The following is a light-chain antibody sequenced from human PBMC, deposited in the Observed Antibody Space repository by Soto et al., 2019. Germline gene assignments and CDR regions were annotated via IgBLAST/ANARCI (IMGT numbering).Light chain of an antibody. J-gene: IGKJ1*01. V-gene: IGKV1D-16*01. Sequence: DIQMTQFPSSVSASVGDRVNITCRVSQGISTWLAWYQQKPERAPKSLIYGASRLQSGVPPRFSGSGSETDFTLTISGLQPEDFATYYCQQYDRYPRTFGQGTKVEIK. CDR2: GAS. CDR3: QQYDRYPRT. CDR1: QGISTW.